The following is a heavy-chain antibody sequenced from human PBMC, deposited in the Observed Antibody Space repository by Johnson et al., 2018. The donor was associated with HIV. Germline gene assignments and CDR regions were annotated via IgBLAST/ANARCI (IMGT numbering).Heavy chain of an antibody. J-gene: IGHJ3*02. CDR1: GFTFSRYW. CDR2: INWNGGST. Sequence: EVQLMESGGGVVQPGRSLRLSCAASGFTFSRYWMSWVRQAPGKGLEWVSGINWNGGSTGYADSVKGRFTISRDNAKKSLYLQMNSLRAEDTAVYYCAKDHVKVVNDAFDIWGQGTMVTVSS. D-gene: IGHD3-22*01. V-gene: IGHV3-20*04. CDR3: AKDHVKVVNDAFDI.